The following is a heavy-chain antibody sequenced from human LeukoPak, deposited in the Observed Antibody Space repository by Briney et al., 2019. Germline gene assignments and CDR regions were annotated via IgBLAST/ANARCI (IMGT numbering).Heavy chain of an antibody. CDR2: FDPEDGET. CDR3: ARDRRAALVPAAPKGYFQH. V-gene: IGHV1-24*01. J-gene: IGHJ1*01. Sequence: ASVKVSCKVSGYTLTELSMHWVRQAPGKGLEWMGGFDPEDGETIYAQKFQGRVTMTRDTSTSTVYMELSSLRSEDTAVYYCARDRRAALVPAAPKGYFQHWRQGTLVTVSS. CDR1: GYTLTELS. D-gene: IGHD2-2*01.